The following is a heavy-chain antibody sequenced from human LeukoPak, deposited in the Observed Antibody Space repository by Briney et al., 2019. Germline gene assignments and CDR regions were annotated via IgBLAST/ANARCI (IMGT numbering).Heavy chain of an antibody. CDR1: GFTFSSFE. V-gene: IGHV3-48*03. Sequence: PAGGSLRLSCVASGFTFSSFEMNWVRQAPGKGLEWLSYISGSGNTMYYADSVKGRFTISRDNAENSLFLQLNSLRADDTAVYYCARVDYAQRASYYFYYMDVWGKGTTVTVSS. CDR3: ARVDYAQRASYYFYYMDV. J-gene: IGHJ6*03. D-gene: IGHD2-2*01. CDR2: ISGSGNTM.